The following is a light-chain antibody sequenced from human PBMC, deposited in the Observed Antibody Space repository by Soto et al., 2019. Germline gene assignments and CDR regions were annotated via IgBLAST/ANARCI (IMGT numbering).Light chain of an antibody. CDR2: DAY. CDR3: QQRHMWPIT. CDR1: QSFRGL. J-gene: IGKJ5*01. Sequence: EVVLRQSPVTLSLSPGERATLSCRASQSFRGLLAWYQQKPGQAPSLLIYDAYNRATGIPPRFSGSGSGTDFTPTISSLEPEASAVYYCQQRHMWPITLGQGTRLE. V-gene: IGKV3-11*01.